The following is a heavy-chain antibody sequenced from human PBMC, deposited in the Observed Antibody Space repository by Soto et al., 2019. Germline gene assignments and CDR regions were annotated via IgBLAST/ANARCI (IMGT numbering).Heavy chain of an antibody. D-gene: IGHD1-26*01. J-gene: IGHJ4*02. CDR1: GYSFTSYD. CDR2: MNPNSGNA. CDR3: ARERSGTYYEEY. Sequence: ASVKVSCKASGYSFTSYDINWVRQATGQGLEWMGWMNPNSGNAVYAQKFQGRVTMTRNTSISTAYMELSSLRSEDTAVYFCARERSGTYYEEYWGQGTLVTVSS. V-gene: IGHV1-8*01.